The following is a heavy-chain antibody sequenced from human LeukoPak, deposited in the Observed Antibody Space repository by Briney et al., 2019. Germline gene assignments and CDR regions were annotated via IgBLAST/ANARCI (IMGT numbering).Heavy chain of an antibody. V-gene: IGHV3-11*01. Sequence: GGSLRLSCAASGFTFSDYYMSWIRLAPGKGLEWVSYISSSGSTIYYADSVKGRFTISRDNAKNSLYLQMNSLRAEDTAAYYCARSIVVVAASFFDYWGQGTLVTVSS. CDR1: GFTFSDYY. D-gene: IGHD2-15*01. CDR2: ISSSGSTI. CDR3: ARSIVVVAASFFDY. J-gene: IGHJ4*02.